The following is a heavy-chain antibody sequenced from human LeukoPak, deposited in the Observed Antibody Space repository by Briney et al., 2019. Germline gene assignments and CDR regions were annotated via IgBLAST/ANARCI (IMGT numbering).Heavy chain of an antibody. J-gene: IGHJ4*02. D-gene: IGHD5-18*01. Sequence: PGGSLRLSCAASGFTFSSYGMHWVRQAPGKGLEWVAVISYDGSNKYYADSVKGRFTISRDNSKNTLYLQMNSLRAEDTAVYYCARVYSYGSGRLLDYWGQGTLVTVSS. CDR2: ISYDGSNK. V-gene: IGHV3-30*19. CDR3: ARVYSYGSGRLLDY. CDR1: GFTFSSYG.